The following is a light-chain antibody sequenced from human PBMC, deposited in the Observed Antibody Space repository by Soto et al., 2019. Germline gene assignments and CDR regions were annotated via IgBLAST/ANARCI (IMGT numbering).Light chain of an antibody. CDR1: NIGRKS. Sequence: SYELTQSFSVSVAPGQTATITCGGNNIGRKSVHWYQQKPGQAPVLVVYDDGHRPSGIPERFSGSNSGNTATLSISRVEAGDGADYYCQVWDSSNDHRVFGGGTKLTVL. J-gene: IGLJ2*01. CDR2: DDG. CDR3: QVWDSSNDHRV. V-gene: IGLV3-21*02.